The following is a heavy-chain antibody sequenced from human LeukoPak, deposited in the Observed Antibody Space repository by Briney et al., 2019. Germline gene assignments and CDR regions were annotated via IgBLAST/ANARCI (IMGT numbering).Heavy chain of an antibody. CDR1: GYSLTSYW. CDR3: ARLGLVRGVLDY. J-gene: IGHJ4*02. D-gene: IGHD3-10*01. CDR2: IYPGDSDT. V-gene: IGHV5-51*07. Sequence: GESLKISCKGSGYSLTSYWLAWVHQMPGKGLEWMGIIYPGDSDTRYSPSFQGQVTISADKTIGTAYLQWSSLRASDTAVYYCARLGLVRGVLDYWGQGTLVTVSS.